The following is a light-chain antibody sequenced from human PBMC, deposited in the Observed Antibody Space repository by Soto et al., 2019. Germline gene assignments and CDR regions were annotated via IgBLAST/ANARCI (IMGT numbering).Light chain of an antibody. CDR2: HAS. V-gene: IGKV1-5*01. Sequence: DIQMTQSPATLPASVGDRVTITCRASQSISNWLAWYQQKPGTAPKVLIYHASNLQSGVPSRFSGSGSGTEFTLTISSLEPEDFAVYYCQQRQYWPPITFGQGTRLEIK. CDR1: QSISNW. CDR3: QQRQYWPPIT. J-gene: IGKJ5*01.